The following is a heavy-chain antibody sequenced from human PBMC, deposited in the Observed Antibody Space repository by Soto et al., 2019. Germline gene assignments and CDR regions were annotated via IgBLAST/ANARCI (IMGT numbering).Heavy chain of an antibody. CDR1: GFTFTSYG. V-gene: IGHV3-30*03. CDR2: ISYDGGLQ. CDR3: XXXXXXXXXXXXXX. J-gene: IGHJ5*02. Sequence: QAHLVESGGGVVQPGRSLRLSCAASGFTFTSYGMHWVRQAPGTRLEWVAVISYDGGLQHYADSVKGRFTISRDNXXXMXXXXXXXXXXXXXXXXXXXXXXXXXXXXXXXXXGQGTLVSVSS.